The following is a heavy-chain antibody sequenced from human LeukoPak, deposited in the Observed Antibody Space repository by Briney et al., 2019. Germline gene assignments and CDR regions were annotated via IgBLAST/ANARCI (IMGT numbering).Heavy chain of an antibody. Sequence: GGSLRLSCAASGFTFSSYAMSWVRQAPGKGLEWVSGISGSGGNTYYADSVMGRFTISRDNSKNTLYLQMNSLRAEDTALYYCARDSQGLVFITTIDYWGQGTLVIVSS. CDR3: ARDSQGLVFITTIDY. J-gene: IGHJ4*02. D-gene: IGHD3-22*01. V-gene: IGHV3-23*01. CDR1: GFTFSSYA. CDR2: ISGSGGNT.